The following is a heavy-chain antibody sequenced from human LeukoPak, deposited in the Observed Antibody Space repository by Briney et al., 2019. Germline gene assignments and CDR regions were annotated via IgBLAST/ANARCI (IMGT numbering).Heavy chain of an antibody. CDR1: GGSISDYY. D-gene: IGHD5-18*01. Sequence: SETLCLTCTVSGGSISDYYWTWIRQPADKRLEWLGRMYTSGDTYYNPSLRSRLTISLDKAKNQISLDVRSVTAADTAVYYCARRGDSYAVFDYWGQGTLVTVSS. V-gene: IGHV4-4*07. J-gene: IGHJ4*02. CDR2: MYTSGDT. CDR3: ARRGDSYAVFDY.